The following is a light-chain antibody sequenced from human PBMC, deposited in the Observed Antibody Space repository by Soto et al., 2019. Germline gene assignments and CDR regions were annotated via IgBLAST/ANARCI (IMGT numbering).Light chain of an antibody. J-gene: IGLJ2*01. Sequence: SALTQPASVSGSPGQSITVSCTGTSSDVGGYNYVSWYQQHPGKDPKLMIYEVSNRPSGVSNRFSGSKSGNTASLTISGLQAEDEADYYCSSYTSSNTPVVFGGGTKLTVL. CDR3: SSYTSSNTPVV. CDR1: SSDVGGYNY. CDR2: EVS. V-gene: IGLV2-14*01.